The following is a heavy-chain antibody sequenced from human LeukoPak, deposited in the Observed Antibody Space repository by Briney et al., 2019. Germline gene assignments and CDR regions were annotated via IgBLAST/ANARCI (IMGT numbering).Heavy chain of an antibody. J-gene: IGHJ4*02. Sequence: PGGSLRLSCAASGFTFSSYAMSWIRQAPGKGLEWVSYISSSGSTIYYADSVKGRFTISRDNAKNSLYLQMNSLRAEDTAVYYCAREGWFGELPDYWGQGTLVTVSS. CDR3: AREGWFGELPDY. CDR1: GFTFSSYA. V-gene: IGHV3-11*01. D-gene: IGHD3-10*01. CDR2: ISSSGSTI.